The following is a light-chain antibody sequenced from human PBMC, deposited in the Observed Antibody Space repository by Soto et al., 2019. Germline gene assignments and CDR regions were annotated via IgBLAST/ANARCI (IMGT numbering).Light chain of an antibody. CDR2: SNN. CDR3: VAWDDSLNGYV. V-gene: IGLV1-44*01. J-gene: IGLJ1*01. CDR1: SSTIGSNT. Sequence: VVTQPPSASGTPGQRVTISCSGSSSTIGSNTVNWYQQLPGTAPKLLIYSNNQRPSGVPDRFSGSKSGTSASLAISGLQSEDEADYYCVAWDDSLNGYVFGTGTKVTVL.